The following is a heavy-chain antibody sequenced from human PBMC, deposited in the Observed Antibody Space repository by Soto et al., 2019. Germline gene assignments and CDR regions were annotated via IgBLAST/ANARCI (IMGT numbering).Heavy chain of an antibody. V-gene: IGHV4-59*12. CDR2: IYYSGST. CDR3: ARSSWYSYYFDY. Sequence: TSETLSLTCTVSGGSISSYYWSWIRQPPGKGLEWIGYIYYSGSTNYNPSLKSRVTISVDTSKNQFSLKLSSVTAADTAVYYCARSSWYSYYFDYWGQGTLVTVSS. CDR1: GGSISSYY. D-gene: IGHD6-13*01. J-gene: IGHJ4*02.